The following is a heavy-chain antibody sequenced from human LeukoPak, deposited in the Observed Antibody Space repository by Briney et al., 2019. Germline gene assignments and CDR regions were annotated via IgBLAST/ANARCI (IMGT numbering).Heavy chain of an antibody. V-gene: IGHV3-23*01. D-gene: IGHD6-19*01. Sequence: PGGSLRLSCAASGFTFSSYAMSWVRQAPGKGLEWVSAISGSGGSTYYADSVKGRFTISRDNSKNTPYLQMNSLRAEDTAVYYCAREGRGWQGGADYWGQGTLVTVSS. CDR1: GFTFSSYA. CDR2: ISGSGGST. J-gene: IGHJ4*02. CDR3: AREGRGWQGGADY.